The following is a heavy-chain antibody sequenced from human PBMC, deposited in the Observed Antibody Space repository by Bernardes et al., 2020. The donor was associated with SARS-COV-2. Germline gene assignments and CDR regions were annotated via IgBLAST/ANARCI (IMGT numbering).Heavy chain of an antibody. CDR1: GDTFTSYG. J-gene: IGHJ5*02. D-gene: IGHD6-6*01. V-gene: IGHV1-69*13. CDR2: IIPRIGST. CDR3: AREPIAARPGIWFDP. Sequence: SVKVSCKASGDTFTSYGFSWVRQAPGQGLEWMGRIIPRIGSTNYAQNFQGRVTITADESSSTAYMELSSLRSQDTALYYCAREPIAARPGIWFDPWGQGTLVTGSS.